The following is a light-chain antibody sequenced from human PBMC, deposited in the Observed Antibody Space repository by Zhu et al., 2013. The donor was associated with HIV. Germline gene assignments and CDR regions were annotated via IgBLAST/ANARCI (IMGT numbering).Light chain of an antibody. V-gene: IGKV3-11*01. CDR1: QSVSSN. Sequence: DIVLTQSPGTLSLSPGERATLSCRASQSVSSNLAWYQQKPGQVPRLLMYDASTRATGIPARFSGAGSGTDFTLTISSLEPEDVAVYFCQHRSEGPPYTFGPGTKLEIK. CDR3: QHRSEGPPYT. J-gene: IGKJ2*01. CDR2: DAS.